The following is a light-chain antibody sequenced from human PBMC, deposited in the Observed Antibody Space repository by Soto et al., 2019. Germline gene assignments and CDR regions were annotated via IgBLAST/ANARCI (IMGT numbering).Light chain of an antibody. J-gene: IGLJ2*01. CDR3: VLYMGLGISV. Sequence: QTVVTQEPSFSVSPGGTVTFTCGLSSGSVSTNYYPSWYQQTPGQAPRTLIYNTNSRSSGVPDRFSGSILGNKAALTITGAQADDESDYYCVLYMGLGISVFGVGTKLTVL. CDR1: SGSVSTNYY. CDR2: NTN. V-gene: IGLV8-61*01.